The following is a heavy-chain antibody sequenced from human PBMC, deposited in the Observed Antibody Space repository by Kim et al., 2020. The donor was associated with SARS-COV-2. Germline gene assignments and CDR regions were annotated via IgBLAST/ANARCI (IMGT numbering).Heavy chain of an antibody. J-gene: IGHJ4*02. Sequence: GGSLRLSCVASGFTFSDFWMTWVRQVPGKGLQWVANIKEDGSDKHYADSVKGRFTISRDNAQKSLYLQMNSLRAEDTAVYYCTRPKSDFWGRGTLVTVSS. V-gene: IGHV3-7*01. CDR3: TRPKSDF. CDR2: IKEDGSDK. CDR1: GFTFSDFW.